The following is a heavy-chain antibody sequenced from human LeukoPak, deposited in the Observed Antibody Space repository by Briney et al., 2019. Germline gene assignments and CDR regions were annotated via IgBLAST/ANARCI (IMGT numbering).Heavy chain of an antibody. D-gene: IGHD1-26*01. V-gene: IGHV1-18*01. CDR1: GYTFTSYG. J-gene: IGHJ3*02. Sequence: GASVKVSCKASGYTFTSYGISWVRQAPGQGLEWMGWISAYNGNTNYAQKLQGRVTMTTDTSTSTAYMELRSLRSDDTAVYYCARGSYAVWWELSTKDAFDIWGQGTMVTVSS. CDR2: ISAYNGNT. CDR3: ARGSYAVWWELSTKDAFDI.